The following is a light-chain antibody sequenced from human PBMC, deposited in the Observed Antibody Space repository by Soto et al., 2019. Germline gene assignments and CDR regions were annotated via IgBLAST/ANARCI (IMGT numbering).Light chain of an antibody. Sequence: EIVLTQSPGTLSLSPGERVTLSCRASQRISNSYLAWYQQKPGQAPRLLIYGASSRATGIPDRFSGNGSGTDFTLTISRLEPEDFAVYYCQQYSRSATFGPGTTVDIK. J-gene: IGKJ3*01. CDR3: QQYSRSAT. CDR2: GAS. V-gene: IGKV3-20*01. CDR1: QRISNSY.